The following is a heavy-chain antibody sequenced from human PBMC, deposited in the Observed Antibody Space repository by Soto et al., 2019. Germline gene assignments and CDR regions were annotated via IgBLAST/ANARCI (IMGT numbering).Heavy chain of an antibody. J-gene: IGHJ2*01. CDR2: IYSGGST. CDR3: ARELLEPNYWYFDL. D-gene: IGHD1-1*01. CDR1: GFTVSSNY. V-gene: IGHV3-53*04. Sequence: GGSLRLSCAASGFTVSSNYMSWVRQAPGKGLEWVSVIYSGGSTYYADSVKGRFTISRHNSKNTLYLQMNSLRAEDTAVYYCARELLEPNYWYFDLWGRGTLVTVSS.